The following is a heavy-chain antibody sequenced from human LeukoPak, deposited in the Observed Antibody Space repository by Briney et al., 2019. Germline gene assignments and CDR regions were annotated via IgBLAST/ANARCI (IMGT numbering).Heavy chain of an antibody. D-gene: IGHD3-22*01. CDR2: INPSGGST. CDR1: GYTFTSYY. CDR3: ARIYYYDSSSYYFPLGY. V-gene: IGHV1-46*01. Sequence: ASVKVSCKASGYTFTSYYMHWVRQAPGQGLEWIGIINPSGGSTSYAQKFQGRVTMTRDTSTSTVYMELSSLRSEDTAVYYCARIYYYDSSSYYFPLGYWGQGTLVTVSS. J-gene: IGHJ4*02.